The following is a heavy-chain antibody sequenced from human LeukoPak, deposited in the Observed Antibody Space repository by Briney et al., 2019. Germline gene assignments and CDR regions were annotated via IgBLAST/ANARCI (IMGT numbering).Heavy chain of an antibody. Sequence: GESLKISCKGSGYSFTSYWIGWVRQMPGKGLEWMGIIYPGDSDTRYSPSFQGQVTISADKSISTAYLQWSSLKASDTAMYYCARRSTMIVVAPVVEHAFDIWGQGTMVTVSS. CDR2: IYPGDSDT. J-gene: IGHJ3*02. V-gene: IGHV5-51*01. CDR1: GYSFTSYW. D-gene: IGHD3-22*01. CDR3: ARRSTMIVVAPVVEHAFDI.